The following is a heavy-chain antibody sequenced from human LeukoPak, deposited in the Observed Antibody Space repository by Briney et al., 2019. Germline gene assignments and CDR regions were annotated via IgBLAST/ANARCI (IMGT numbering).Heavy chain of an antibody. CDR2: ISYDGSNK. V-gene: IGHV3-30*18. CDR1: GFTFSSYG. CDR3: AKELTVSDFWSGYLARGGGMDV. J-gene: IGHJ6*02. Sequence: TGGSLRLSCAASGFTFSSYGMHWVRQAPGKGLEWVAVISYDGSNKYYADSVKGRFTISRDNSKNTLYLQMNSLRAEDTAVYYCAKELTVSDFWSGYLARGGGMDVWGQGTTVTVSS. D-gene: IGHD3-3*01.